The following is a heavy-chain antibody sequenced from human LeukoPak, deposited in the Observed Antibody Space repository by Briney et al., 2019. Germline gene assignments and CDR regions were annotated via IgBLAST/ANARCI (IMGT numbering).Heavy chain of an antibody. D-gene: IGHD5-18*01. CDR3: ARETIYSYGYGNDFDY. CDR1: GFTFRSYG. J-gene: IGHJ4*02. CDR2: IWYDGSNK. V-gene: IGHV3-33*01. Sequence: GGSLRLSCAASGFTFRSYGMHWVRQAPGKGLEWVAVIWYDGSNKYYADSVKGRFTISRDNSKNTLYLQMNSLRAEDTAVYYCARETIYSYGYGNDFDYWGQGTLVTVSS.